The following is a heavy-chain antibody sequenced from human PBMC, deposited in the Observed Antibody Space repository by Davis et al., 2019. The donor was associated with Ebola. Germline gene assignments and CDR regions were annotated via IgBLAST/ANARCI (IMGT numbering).Heavy chain of an antibody. CDR2: ISSSSSYI. CDR3: AKIDCSGGSCYAPDI. D-gene: IGHD2-15*01. J-gene: IGHJ3*02. V-gene: IGHV3-21*04. CDR1: GFTFSSYS. Sequence: GESLKISCAASGFTFSSYSMNWVRQAPGKGLEWVSSISSSSSYIYYADSVKGRFTISRDNAKNTLYLQMNSLRAEDTAVYYCAKIDCSGGSCYAPDIWGQGTMVTVSS.